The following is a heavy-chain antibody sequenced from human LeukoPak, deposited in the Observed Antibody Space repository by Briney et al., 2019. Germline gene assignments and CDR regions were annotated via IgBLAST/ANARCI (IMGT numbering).Heavy chain of an antibody. CDR3: ARGSYGSGSYYTGDWFDP. Sequence: PGGSLRLSCAASGFSFSNYGMHWVRQAPGKGLEWVANIKQDGTEKYYVDSVKGRFTISRDNARNSLYLQMNSLRAEDTAVYYCARGSYGSGSYYTGDWFDPWGQGTLVTVSS. J-gene: IGHJ5*02. V-gene: IGHV3-7*04. CDR1: GFSFSNYG. CDR2: IKQDGTEK. D-gene: IGHD3-10*01.